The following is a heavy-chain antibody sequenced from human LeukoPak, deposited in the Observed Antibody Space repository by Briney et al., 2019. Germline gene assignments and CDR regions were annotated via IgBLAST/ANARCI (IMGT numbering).Heavy chain of an antibody. CDR2: IYYSGST. Sequence: SETLSLTCSVSDGSMGTYYWGWIRQPPGKGLEWIGYIYYSGSTTYNPSLMSRVTVSVDTSKNQFSLKLTSMTAADTAVYYCARGRLGRQHASFFDSWGQGTLVTVSS. V-gene: IGHV4-59*08. D-gene: IGHD2-2*01. CDR1: DGSMGTYY. CDR3: ARGRLGRQHASFFDS. J-gene: IGHJ4*02.